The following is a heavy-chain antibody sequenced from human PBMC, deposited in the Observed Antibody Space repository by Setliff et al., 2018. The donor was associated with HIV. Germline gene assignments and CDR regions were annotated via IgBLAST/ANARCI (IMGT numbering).Heavy chain of an antibody. V-gene: IGHV4-39*01. CDR3: EVAGQ. D-gene: IGHD6-19*01. Sequence: KPSETLSLTCTVSGGSISTNSYYWGWIRQPPRKGLEWIGRICYRGNTYYNPSLKSRLTISVDTSKNQFSLKLSSVTAADTAVYYCEVAGQWGQGTLVTVSS. CDR1: GGSISTNSYY. J-gene: IGHJ4*02. CDR2: ICYRGNT.